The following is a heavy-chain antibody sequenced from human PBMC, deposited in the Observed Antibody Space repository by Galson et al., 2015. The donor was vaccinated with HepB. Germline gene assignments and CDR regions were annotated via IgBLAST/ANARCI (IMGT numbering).Heavy chain of an antibody. D-gene: IGHD1-26*01. CDR2: INWNSGSI. Sequence: SLRLSCAASGFTFDDYAMHWVRQAPGKGLEWVSGINWNSGSIGYADSVKGRFTISRDNAKKSLYLQMNSLRAEDTALYYCAKDGAAPPYYYYYMDVWGKGTTVTVSS. CDR1: GFTFDDYA. J-gene: IGHJ6*03. V-gene: IGHV3-9*01. CDR3: AKDGAAPPYYYYYMDV.